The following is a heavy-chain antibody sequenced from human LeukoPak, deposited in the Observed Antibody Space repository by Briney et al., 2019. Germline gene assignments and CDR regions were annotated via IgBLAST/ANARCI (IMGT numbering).Heavy chain of an antibody. CDR3: ARLAFCTNAVCFSNYYYSMDV. J-gene: IGHJ6*03. CDR2: IYPDDSDT. Sequence: GESLKISCKGSGYSFTSYWIGWVRQMPGKGLEWMGIIYPDDSDTKYSPSFQGQVTISADKSLSTAYLQWSSLKASDTAMYYCARLAFCTNAVCFSNYYYSMDVWGRGTTVTVSS. CDR1: GYSFTSYW. D-gene: IGHD2-8*01. V-gene: IGHV5-51*01.